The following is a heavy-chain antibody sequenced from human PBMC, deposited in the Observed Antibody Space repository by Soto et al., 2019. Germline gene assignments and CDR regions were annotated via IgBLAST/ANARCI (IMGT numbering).Heavy chain of an antibody. J-gene: IGHJ4*02. CDR2: IDPSDSQT. V-gene: IGHV5-10-1*01. D-gene: IGHD3-22*01. CDR1: VYSFAGYW. CDR3: ARQIYDSDTGPNFQYYFDS. Sequence: GESLKISCKGAVYSFAGYWITWVRQKPGKGLEWMGRIDPSDSQTYYSPSFRGHVTISVTKSITTVFLQWSSLRASDTAMYYCARQIYDSDTGPNFQYYFDSWGQGTPVTVS.